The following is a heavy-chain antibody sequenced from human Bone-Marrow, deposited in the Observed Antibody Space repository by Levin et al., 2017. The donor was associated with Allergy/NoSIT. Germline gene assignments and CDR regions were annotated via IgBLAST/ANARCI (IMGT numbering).Heavy chain of an antibody. V-gene: IGHV3-11*05. CDR3: ARGIEPYGDYETNFYFFYMDV. D-gene: IGHD4-17*01. Sequence: GESLKISCAASGFTFSDYHMNWIRQAPGKGLEWVSYISSSSTYTHYADSVKGRFTISRDNAKDSLYLEMNSLKAEDTAVYYCARGIEPYGDYETNFYFFYMDVWGKGTTATVSS. CDR2: ISSSSTYT. J-gene: IGHJ6*03. CDR1: GFTFSDYH.